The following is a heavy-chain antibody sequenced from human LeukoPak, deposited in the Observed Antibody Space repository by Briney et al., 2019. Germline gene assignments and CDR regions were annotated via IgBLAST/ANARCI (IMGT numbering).Heavy chain of an antibody. Sequence: SVKVSCKASGGTFGSYAISWVRQAPGQGLEWMGGIIPIFGTANYAQKFQGRVTITADESTSTAYMELSSLRSEDTAVYYCARDSPERSKGYYDILTGYFPFDYWGQGTLVTVSS. D-gene: IGHD3-9*01. CDR1: GGTFGSYA. J-gene: IGHJ4*02. CDR2: IIPIFGTA. V-gene: IGHV1-69*01. CDR3: ARDSPERSKGYYDILTGYFPFDY.